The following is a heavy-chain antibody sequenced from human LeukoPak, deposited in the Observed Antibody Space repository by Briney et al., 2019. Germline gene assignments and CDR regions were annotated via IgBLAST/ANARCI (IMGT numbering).Heavy chain of an antibody. J-gene: IGHJ4*02. CDR3: AKDTGYTTMVSYFDN. V-gene: IGHV3-23*01. D-gene: IGHD5-18*01. CDR2: ISGSGDTT. Sequence: GGSLRLSCAASGFTFRRYGMSWVRQAPGKGLEWVSAISGSGDTTSYADSVKGRFTISRVNSKNTLSLQMNGLRAEDAAVYYCAKDTGYTTMVSYFDNWGQGTLVTVFS. CDR1: GFTFRRYG.